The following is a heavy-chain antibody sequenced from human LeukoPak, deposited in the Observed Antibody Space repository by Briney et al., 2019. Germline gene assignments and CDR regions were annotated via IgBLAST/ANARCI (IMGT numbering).Heavy chain of an antibody. J-gene: IGHJ6*02. V-gene: IGHV4-59*01. CDR1: GGSISGNY. Sequence: SETLSLTCTVSGGSISGNYWTWTRQPPGKGLEWIGQIHYTGKADYNPSLRSRITISVDTSKNQMFLKVSSVTAADTAVYYCARFGPYYDMDVWGQGTTVTVSS. CDR2: IHYTGKA. D-gene: IGHD3/OR15-3a*01. CDR3: ARFGPYYDMDV.